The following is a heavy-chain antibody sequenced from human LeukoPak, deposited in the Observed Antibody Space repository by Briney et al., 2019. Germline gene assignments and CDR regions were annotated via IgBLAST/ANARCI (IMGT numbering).Heavy chain of an antibody. CDR3: AKLLAVTNSYYFNY. J-gene: IGHJ4*02. CDR1: GFTFSSYA. Sequence: PGGTLRLSCAASGFTFSSYAMSWVRQAPGKGLEWVSTISGSGSGGSTYYADSVKGRFTISRDNSKDTLYLQMNSLRAEDTAVYYCAKLLAVTNSYYFNYGGQGTLVTVSS. D-gene: IGHD6-19*01. V-gene: IGHV3-23*01. CDR2: ISGSGSGGST.